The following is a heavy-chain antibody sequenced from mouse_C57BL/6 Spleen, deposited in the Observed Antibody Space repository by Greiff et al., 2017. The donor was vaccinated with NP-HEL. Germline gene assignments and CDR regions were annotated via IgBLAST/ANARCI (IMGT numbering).Heavy chain of an antibody. CDR1: GFTFSSYA. D-gene: IGHD2-5*01. CDR2: ISSGGDYI. J-gene: IGHJ3*01. CDR3: TREDSNAWFAY. V-gene: IGHV5-9-1*02. Sequence: EVKVVESGEGLVMPGGSLKLSCAASGFTFSSYAMSWVRQTPEKRLEWVAYISSGGDYIYYADTVKGRFTISRDNARNTLYLQMSSLKSEDTAMYYCTREDSNAWFAYWGQGTLVTVSA.